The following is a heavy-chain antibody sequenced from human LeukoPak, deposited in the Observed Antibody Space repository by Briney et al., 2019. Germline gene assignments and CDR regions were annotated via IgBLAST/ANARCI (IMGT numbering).Heavy chain of an antibody. CDR3: AKLPRILIAAAAGVDY. J-gene: IGHJ4*02. CDR1: GFTFSSYA. Sequence: PGGSLRLSCAASGFTFSSYAMHWVRQAPGKGLEWVAVISYDGSNKYYADSVKGRFTISRDNSKNTLYLQMNSLRAEDTAVYYCAKLPRILIAAAAGVDYWGQGTLVTVSS. V-gene: IGHV3-30*04. CDR2: ISYDGSNK. D-gene: IGHD6-13*01.